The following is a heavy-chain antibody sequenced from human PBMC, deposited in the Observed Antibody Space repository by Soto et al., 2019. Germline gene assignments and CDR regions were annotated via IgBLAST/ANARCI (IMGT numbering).Heavy chain of an antibody. CDR2: IYTSAST. J-gene: IGHJ6*02. D-gene: IGHD5-12*01. Sequence: SETLSLTCSVSGASVNSYSLSWSRQSAGKGLEWIGRIYTSASTNYSPSFKGRVTLSVDTSENQVFLKLTSVAAADTAIYYCAKDREEGYNFYYGMDVWGLGATVTVSS. CDR1: GASVNSYS. CDR3: AKDREEGYNFYYGMDV. V-gene: IGHV4-4*07.